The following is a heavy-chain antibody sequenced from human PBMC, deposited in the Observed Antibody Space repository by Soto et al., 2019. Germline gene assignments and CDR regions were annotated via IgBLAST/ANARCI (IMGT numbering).Heavy chain of an antibody. CDR1: GFTFSIYW. J-gene: IGHJ4*02. V-gene: IGHV3-7*01. Sequence: EVQLVESGGGLVQPGGSLRLSCAASGFTFSIYWMSLVRQAPGKGLEWVANIKQDGSEKYYVDSVKGRFTISRDNAKNSLYLQMNSLRAEATAVYYCARGTYNWNSISYWGQGTLVTVSS. CDR2: IKQDGSEK. D-gene: IGHD1-7*01. CDR3: ARGTYNWNSISY.